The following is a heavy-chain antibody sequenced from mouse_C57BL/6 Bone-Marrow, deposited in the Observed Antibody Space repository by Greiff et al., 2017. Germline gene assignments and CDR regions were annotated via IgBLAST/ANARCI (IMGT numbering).Heavy chain of an antibody. V-gene: IGHV1-4*01. D-gene: IGHD1-1*01. CDR1: GYTFTSYT. Sequence: VQLQQSGAELARPGASVKMSCKASGYTFTSYTMHWVKQRPGQGLEWIGYINPSSGYTKYNQKFKDKATLTADKSSSTAYMQLSSLTSEDSAVYYCARWNYDSSHYFDYWGQGTTLTVSS. CDR2: INPSSGYT. CDR3: ARWNYDSSHYFDY. J-gene: IGHJ2*01.